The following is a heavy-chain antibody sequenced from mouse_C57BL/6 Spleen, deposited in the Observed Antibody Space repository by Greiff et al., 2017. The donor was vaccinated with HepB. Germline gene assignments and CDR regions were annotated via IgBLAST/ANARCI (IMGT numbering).Heavy chain of an antibody. D-gene: IGHD3-1*01. V-gene: IGHV1-18*01. Sequence: VQLQESGPELVKPGASVKIPCKASGYTFTDYNMDWVKQSHGKSLEWIGDINPNNGGTIYNQKFKGKATLTVDKSSSTAYMELRSLTSEDTAVYYCARSGRRGYAMDYWGQGTSVTVSS. CDR3: ARSGRRGYAMDY. J-gene: IGHJ4*01. CDR1: GYTFTDYN. CDR2: INPNNGGT.